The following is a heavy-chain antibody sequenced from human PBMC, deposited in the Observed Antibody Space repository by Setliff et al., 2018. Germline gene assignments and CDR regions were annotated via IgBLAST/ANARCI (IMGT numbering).Heavy chain of an antibody. CDR1: GGTFTYYY. CDR3: ARMSGFLYMDV. CDR2: ITHTGTTGST. D-gene: IGHD3-3*01. Sequence: PSETLSLTCAASGGTFTYYYWTWIRQSPAKGLEWIGEITHTGTTGSTKYNPSLKSRVTMSIDTSKNQFSLNLSSVTAADTAVYYGARMSGFLYMDVWGKGTTVTVSS. J-gene: IGHJ6*03. V-gene: IGHV4-34*01.